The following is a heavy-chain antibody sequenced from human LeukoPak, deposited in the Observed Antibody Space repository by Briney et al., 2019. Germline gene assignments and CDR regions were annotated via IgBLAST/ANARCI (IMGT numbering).Heavy chain of an antibody. V-gene: IGHV4-39*07. CDR1: GASISSTDYY. D-gene: IGHD3-22*01. CDR3: ARRRNYYDSSGYYPSGMDV. CDR2: MYYRGST. J-gene: IGHJ6*02. Sequence: SETLSLTCTVSGASISSTDYYWGWIRQPPGKGLEWIGSMYYRGSTNYNPSLKSRVTISVDTSKNQFSLKLSSVTAADTAVYYCARRRNYYDSSGYYPSGMDVWGQGTTVTVSS.